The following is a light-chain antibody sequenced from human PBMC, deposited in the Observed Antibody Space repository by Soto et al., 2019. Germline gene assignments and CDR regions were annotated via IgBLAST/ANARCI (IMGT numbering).Light chain of an antibody. J-gene: IGLJ1*01. CDR3: GSYTGSITYV. CDR1: SSNIGAAYD. V-gene: IGLV1-40*01. Sequence: QSVLTQPPSVSGAPGQRVTVSCTGSSSNIGAAYDVHWYQQLPGTAPTLLIYGNSNRPSGVSNRFSGSKSGNTASLTISGLQVEDEAEYYCGSYTGSITYVFGTGTQLTVL. CDR2: GNS.